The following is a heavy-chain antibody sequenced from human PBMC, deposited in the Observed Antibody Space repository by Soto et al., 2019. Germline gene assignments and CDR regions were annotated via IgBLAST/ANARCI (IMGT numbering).Heavy chain of an antibody. CDR3: AKEEGFCSGGTCFYYGLDV. Sequence: PRGSLRLSCAASGFIVSDKYMYWGRQAPGKGLEWVSVVYRDGSAYYSDSLKGKFTISKDISKNTLYLQMNSLRADDTAVYYCAKEEGFCSGGTCFYYGLDVWGQGTTVTVSS. V-gene: IGHV3-66*01. D-gene: IGHD2-15*01. CDR1: GFIVSDKY. CDR2: VYRDGSA. J-gene: IGHJ6*02.